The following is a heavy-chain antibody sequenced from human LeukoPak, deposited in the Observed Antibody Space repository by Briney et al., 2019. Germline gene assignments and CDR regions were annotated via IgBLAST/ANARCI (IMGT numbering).Heavy chain of an antibody. J-gene: IGHJ4*02. V-gene: IGHV4-38-2*02. CDR3: ARGFYGDYVFDY. Sequence: SETLSLTCIVSGYSIISDYFWGWVRQPPGKGPEWIGSIFHSGDVYYNPSLTSRVTLSVDPSKNQFSLNLSSVTAADTAVYYCARGFYGDYVFDYWGQGTLVTVSS. D-gene: IGHD4-17*01. CDR1: GYSIISDYF. CDR2: IFHSGDV.